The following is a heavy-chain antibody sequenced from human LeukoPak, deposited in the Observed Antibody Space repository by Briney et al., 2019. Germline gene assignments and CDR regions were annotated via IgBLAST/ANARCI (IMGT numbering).Heavy chain of an antibody. CDR1: GFTFSSYS. CDR2: ISSSSSYI. V-gene: IGHV3-21*01. J-gene: IGHJ5*02. D-gene: IGHD6-19*01. Sequence: GGSLRLSCAASGFTFSSYSMNWVRQAPGKGLEWVSSISSSSSYIYYADSVKGRFTISRDNAKNSLYLQMNSLRAEDTAVYYCARAAPDSSGWGDWFDPWGQGTLVTVSS. CDR3: ARAAPDSSGWGDWFDP.